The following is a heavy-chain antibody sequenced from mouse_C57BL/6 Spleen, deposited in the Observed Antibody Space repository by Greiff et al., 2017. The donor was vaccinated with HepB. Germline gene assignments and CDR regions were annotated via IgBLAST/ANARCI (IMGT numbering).Heavy chain of an antibody. CDR3: ARPELGYAMDY. Sequence: EVQLVESGGGLVKPGGSLKLSCAASGFTFSDYGMHWVRQAPEKGLEWVAYISSGSSTIYYADTVKGRFTISRDNAKNTLFLQMTSRRSEDTAMYYCARPELGYAMDYWGQGTSVTVSS. V-gene: IGHV5-17*01. CDR2: ISSGSSTI. CDR1: GFTFSDYG. J-gene: IGHJ4*01. D-gene: IGHD4-1*01.